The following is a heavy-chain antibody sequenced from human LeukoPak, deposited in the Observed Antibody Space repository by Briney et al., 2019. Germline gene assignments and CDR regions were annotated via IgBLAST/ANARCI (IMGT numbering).Heavy chain of an antibody. CDR2: IYYSGST. CDR1: GFTFSNFFM. CDR3: ARTINNWFDP. J-gene: IGHJ5*02. V-gene: IGHV4-38-2*01. Sequence: GSLRLSCVVSGFTFSNFFMSWIRQPPGKGLEWIGSIYYSGSTYYNPSLKSRVTISVDTSKNQFSLKLSSVTAADTAVYYCARTINNWFDPWGQGTLVTVSS.